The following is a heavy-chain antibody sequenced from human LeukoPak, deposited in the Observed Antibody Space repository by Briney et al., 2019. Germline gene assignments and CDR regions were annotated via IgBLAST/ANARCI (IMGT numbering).Heavy chain of an antibody. J-gene: IGHJ4*02. CDR1: GFTVSSNY. D-gene: IGHD2-2*01. CDR3: ARARGSSPDY. CDR2: ISSNGGST. Sequence: GGSLRLSCAASGFTVSSNYMSWVRQAPGKGLEYVSAISSNGGSTYYANSVKGRFTISRDNSKNTLYLQMGSLRAEDMAVYYCARARGSSPDYWGQGTLVTVSS. V-gene: IGHV3-64*01.